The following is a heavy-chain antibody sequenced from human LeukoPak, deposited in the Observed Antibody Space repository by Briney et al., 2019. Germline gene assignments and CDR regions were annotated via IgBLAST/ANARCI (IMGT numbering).Heavy chain of an antibody. CDR2: IHTSSST. J-gene: IGHJ3*02. Sequence: PSETLSLTCTVAAGSISTGSYYWCWIRLPAGNLLEWISLIHTSSSTNYNPSLQSQVTISVDTSKNQFSLKLRSVTAADTAVYYCARDLGVTTGGDAFDIWGQGTMVTVSS. CDR1: AGSISTGSYY. V-gene: IGHV4-61*02. CDR3: ARDLGVTTGGDAFDI. D-gene: IGHD4-17*01.